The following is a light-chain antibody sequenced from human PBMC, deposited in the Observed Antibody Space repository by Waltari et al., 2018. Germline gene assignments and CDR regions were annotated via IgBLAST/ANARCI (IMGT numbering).Light chain of an antibody. CDR1: QSVLYASVNKNH. V-gene: IGKV4-1*01. CDR2: WAS. Sequence: DIVMTQSPDSLAVSLGERATLNCKSSQSVLYASVNKNHLAWYQQKPGQHPKLLIFWASTRESGVPDRFSGSGSGADFTLTIISLQAEDVAVYYCQQYYTPPFTFGPGTKVEIK. J-gene: IGKJ3*01. CDR3: QQYYTPPFT.